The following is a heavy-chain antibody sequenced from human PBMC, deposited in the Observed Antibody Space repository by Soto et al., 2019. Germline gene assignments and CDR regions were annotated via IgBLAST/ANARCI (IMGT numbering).Heavy chain of an antibody. V-gene: IGHV1-69*13. CDR3: ARGGGRALSGYSYGRPTLYYYYYGMDV. CDR1: GGTFSSYA. J-gene: IGHJ6*02. Sequence: GASVKVSCKASGGTFSSYAISWVRQAPGQGLEWMGGIIPIFGTANYAQKFQGRVTITADESTSTAYMELSSLRSEDTAVYYCARGGGRALSGYSYGRPTLYYYYYGMDVWGQGTTVTVSS. D-gene: IGHD5-18*01. CDR2: IIPIFGTA.